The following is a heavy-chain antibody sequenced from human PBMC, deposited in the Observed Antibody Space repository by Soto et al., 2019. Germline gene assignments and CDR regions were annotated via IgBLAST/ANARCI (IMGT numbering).Heavy chain of an antibody. V-gene: IGHV6-1*01. CDR2: TYYRSKWYN. J-gene: IGHJ6*02. D-gene: IGHD5-12*01. Sequence: QTLALTCAIAGDSVSSNSAAWNWIRQSPSRGLEWLGRTYYRSKWYNDYAVSVKSRITINPDTSKNQFSLQLNSVTPEDTAVYYCAKAGGYGLYYYYGIDVWAQGTTVPVSS. CDR1: GDSVSSNSAA. CDR3: AKAGGYGLYYYYGIDV.